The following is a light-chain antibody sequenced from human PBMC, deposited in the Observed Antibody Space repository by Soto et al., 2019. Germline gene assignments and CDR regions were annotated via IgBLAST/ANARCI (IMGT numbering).Light chain of an antibody. CDR2: EVS. Sequence: QSVLTQPASVSGSPGQSITISCTGTSNDVGSDNLVSWYQQHSGKAPKLVIYEVSKRPSGISHRFSGSKSGNTASLTISGLQAEDEADYFCCSYAGSRTFVILGGGTKLTVL. V-gene: IGLV2-23*02. J-gene: IGLJ2*01. CDR3: CSYAGSRTFVI. CDR1: SNDVGSDNL.